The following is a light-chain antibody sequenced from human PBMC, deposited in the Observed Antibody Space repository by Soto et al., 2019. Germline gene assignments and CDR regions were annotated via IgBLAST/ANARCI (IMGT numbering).Light chain of an antibody. J-gene: IGKJ1*01. CDR3: QQYYSPPWT. CDR2: WAS. V-gene: IGKV4-1*01. CDR1: QSVLYSSNNKNY. Sequence: DIVMTQSPESLAVSLGARATINCKSSQSVLYSSNNKNYLGWYQRKPGQPPKLLIYWASTRESGVPDRFSGSGSGTDFTLTISSLQAEDVAVYYCQQYYSPPWTFGQGTKVEIK.